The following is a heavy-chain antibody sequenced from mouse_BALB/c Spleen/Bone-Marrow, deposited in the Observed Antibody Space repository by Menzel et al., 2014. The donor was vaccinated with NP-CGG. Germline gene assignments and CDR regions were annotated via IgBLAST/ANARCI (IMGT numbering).Heavy chain of an antibody. CDR1: GFTFSTYG. J-gene: IGHJ2*01. V-gene: IGHV5-6*01. CDR3: ARQGGYFDY. CDR2: ISSGGSYT. Sequence: VKXGGSLKXSCAASGFTFSTYGMSWVRQTPDKRLEWVATISSGGSYTYYPDSVKGRFTISRDNAKNTLYLQMGSLKSEDTAMYYCARQGGYFDYWGQGTTLTVSS.